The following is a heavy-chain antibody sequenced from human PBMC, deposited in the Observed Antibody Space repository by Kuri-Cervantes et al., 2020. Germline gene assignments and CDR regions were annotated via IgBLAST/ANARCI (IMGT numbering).Heavy chain of an antibody. CDR1: GFTFSSYW. CDR3: ARAGGLRGYFDL. D-gene: IGHD3-16*01. Sequence: GESLKISCVASGFTFSSYWMHWVRQAPGKGLVWVSRINSDGTNTNYADSVKGRFTISRDNAKNTLYLQMNSLRAEDTAVYYCARAGGLRGYFDLWGRGTLVTVSS. V-gene: IGHV3-74*01. J-gene: IGHJ2*01. CDR2: INSDGTNT.